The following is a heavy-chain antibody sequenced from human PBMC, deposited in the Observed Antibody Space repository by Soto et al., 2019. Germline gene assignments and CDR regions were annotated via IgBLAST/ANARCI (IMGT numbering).Heavy chain of an antibody. CDR2: IYSGGST. CDR3: ARDNRGYSYGYGY. Sequence: PGGSLRLSCAASGFTVSSNYMSWVRQAPGKGLEWVSVIYSGGSTYYADSVKGRFTISRDNSKNTLYLQMNSLRAEDTAVYYCARDNRGYSYGYGYWGQGTLVTVSS. V-gene: IGHV3-53*01. J-gene: IGHJ4*02. CDR1: GFTVSSNY. D-gene: IGHD5-18*01.